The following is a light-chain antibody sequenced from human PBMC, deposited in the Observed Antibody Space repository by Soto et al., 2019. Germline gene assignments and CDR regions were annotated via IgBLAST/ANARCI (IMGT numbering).Light chain of an antibody. CDR2: GAS. CDR1: QSVSSN. V-gene: IGKV3-15*01. CDR3: QQYNNWPRT. Sequence: EIVMTQSPATLSVSRGERATLSCRASQSVSSNLAWYQQKPGQAPRLLIYGASTRATGIPARFSGSGSGTEFTLTISSLQSEDFAVYYCQQYNNWPRTFGQGTMVDVK. J-gene: IGKJ1*01.